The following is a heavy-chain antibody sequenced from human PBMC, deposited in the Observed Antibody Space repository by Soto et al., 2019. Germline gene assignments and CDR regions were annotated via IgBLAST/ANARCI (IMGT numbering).Heavy chain of an antibody. V-gene: IGHV1-69*13. CDR3: ARRERGYYYYGMDV. J-gene: IGHJ6*02. Sequence: ASVKVSCKASGGTFSSYAISWVRQAPGQGLEWMGGIIPIFGTANYAQKFQGRVTITADESTSTAYMELSSLRSEDTAVYYCARRERGYYYYGMDVWGQGTTVTVSS. D-gene: IGHD1-1*01. CDR1: GGTFSSYA. CDR2: IIPIFGTA.